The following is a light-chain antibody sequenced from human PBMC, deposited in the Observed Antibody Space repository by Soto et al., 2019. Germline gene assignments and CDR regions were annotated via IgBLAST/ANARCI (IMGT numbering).Light chain of an antibody. CDR1: SSNIGPGYD. CDR3: QSYDSSLSGVV. Sequence: QSVLTQPPSVSGAPGQRVTISCTRSSSNIGPGYDVHWYQHLPGTAPKLLIYGNNNRPSGVPDRFSGSQSGTSASLAITGYQAEDEADYYCQSYDSSLSGVVFGGGTKLTVL. CDR2: GNN. J-gene: IGLJ3*02. V-gene: IGLV1-40*01.